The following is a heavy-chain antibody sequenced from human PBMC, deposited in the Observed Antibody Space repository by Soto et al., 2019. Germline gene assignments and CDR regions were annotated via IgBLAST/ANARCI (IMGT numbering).Heavy chain of an antibody. D-gene: IGHD3-9*01. Sequence: GGSLRLSCAASGFTFSSYAMSWVRQAPGKGLEWVSAISGSGGSTYYADSVKGRFTISRDNSKNTLYLQMNSLRAEDTAVYYCARGTYVIFTGYYPSSVDYLGQGTLVTVS. J-gene: IGHJ4*02. CDR1: GFTFSSYA. CDR3: ARGTYVIFTGYYPSSVDY. V-gene: IGHV3-23*01. CDR2: ISGSGGST.